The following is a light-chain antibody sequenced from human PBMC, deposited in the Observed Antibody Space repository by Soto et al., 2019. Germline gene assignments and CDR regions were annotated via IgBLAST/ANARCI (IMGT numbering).Light chain of an antibody. J-gene: IGLJ1*01. Sequence: QSALTQPASVSGSPGQSITISCTGTSSDVGAYDFVSWYQQHPGKAPKYLIYEVSNRPSGVSDRFSGSKSGTTASLTISGLQAEDEADYYSSSYTTTDPYVFGTGTKLTVL. CDR2: EVS. CDR1: SSDVGAYDF. CDR3: SSYTTTDPYV. V-gene: IGLV2-14*01.